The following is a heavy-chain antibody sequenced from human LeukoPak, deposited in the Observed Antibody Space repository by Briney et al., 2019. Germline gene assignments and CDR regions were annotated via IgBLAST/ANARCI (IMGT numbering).Heavy chain of an antibody. J-gene: IGHJ4*02. V-gene: IGHV4-59*02. CDR1: GGSVSSDY. Sequence: SETLSLTCTVSGGSVSSDYYNWIRQPPGKGLEWIGSIYYSGSTYYNPSLKSRVTISVDTSKNQFSLKLSSVTAADTAVYYCARVTHSSGRGYWGQGTLVTVSS. CDR3: ARVTHSSGRGY. D-gene: IGHD6-19*01. CDR2: IYYSGST.